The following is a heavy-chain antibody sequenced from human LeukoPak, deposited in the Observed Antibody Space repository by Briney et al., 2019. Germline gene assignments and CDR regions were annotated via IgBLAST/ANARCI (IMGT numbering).Heavy chain of an antibody. D-gene: IGHD2-15*01. CDR1: GFTFSNYA. CDR2: ISGPGGST. V-gene: IGHV3-23*01. Sequence: GGSLRLSCAASGFTFSNYAMSWVRQAPGKGLERVSAISGPGGSTYYADSVKGRFTISRDNSKDTLYLQMNSLRAEETAVYYCAKGSAGYCSGGTCHHIDSWGQGTLVTVSS. CDR3: AKGSAGYCSGGTCHHIDS. J-gene: IGHJ4*02.